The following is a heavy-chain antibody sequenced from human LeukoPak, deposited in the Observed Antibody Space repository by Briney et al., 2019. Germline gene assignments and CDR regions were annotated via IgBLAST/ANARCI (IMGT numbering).Heavy chain of an antibody. CDR1: GGTFSSYA. CDR3: AREGDYGDYGYFDY. CDR2: IIPIFGTA. Sequence: ASVKVSCKASGGTFSSYAISWVRQAPGQGLEWMGGIIPIFGTANYAQKFQGRVTITADKSTSTAYMELSSLRSEDTAVYYCAREGDYGDYGYFDYWGQGTLVTVSP. V-gene: IGHV1-69*06. D-gene: IGHD4-17*01. J-gene: IGHJ4*02.